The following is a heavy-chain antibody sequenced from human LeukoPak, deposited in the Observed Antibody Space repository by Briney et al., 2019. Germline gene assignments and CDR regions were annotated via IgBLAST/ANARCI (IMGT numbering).Heavy chain of an antibody. V-gene: IGHV3-43D*04. CDR2: ISWDGDNT. CDR3: ARDYTADSNGYFDY. CDR1: GFTFDDKA. Sequence: SGGSLGLSCAASGFTFDDKAMLWVRQGPGKGLEWVALISWDGDNTYYSDSVKGRFTISRDNSKDSVYLQMNSLRVDDTALYFCARDYTADSNGYFDYWGQGTLVTVSS. D-gene: IGHD3-22*01. J-gene: IGHJ4*02.